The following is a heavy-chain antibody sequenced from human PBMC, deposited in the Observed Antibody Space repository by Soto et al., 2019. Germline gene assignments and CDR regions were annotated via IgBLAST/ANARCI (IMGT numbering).Heavy chain of an antibody. V-gene: IGHV3-23*01. CDR1: GFTFSSYA. Sequence: GGSLRLSCAASGFTFSSYAMSWVRQAPGKGLEWVSAISGSGGSTYYADTVKGRFTISRDNSKNKLYLQMNRLRAEDTSVYYCAKSLWQQLAPVDAFDIWGQGTMVTVSS. CDR3: AKSLWQQLAPVDAFDI. CDR2: ISGSGGST. J-gene: IGHJ3*02. D-gene: IGHD6-13*01.